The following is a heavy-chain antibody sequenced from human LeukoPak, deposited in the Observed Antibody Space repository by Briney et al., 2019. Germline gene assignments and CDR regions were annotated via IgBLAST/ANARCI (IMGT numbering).Heavy chain of an antibody. CDR1: GFTLSSYW. CDR2: IKQDGSEK. Sequence: GGSLRLSCAASGFTLSSYWMSWVRQAPGKGLEWVANIKQDGSEKYYVDSVKGRFTISRDNAKNSLYLQMNSLRAEDTAVYYCARVADYDFWSGYISYFDYWGQGTLVTVSS. V-gene: IGHV3-7*01. J-gene: IGHJ4*02. CDR3: ARVADYDFWSGYISYFDY. D-gene: IGHD3-3*01.